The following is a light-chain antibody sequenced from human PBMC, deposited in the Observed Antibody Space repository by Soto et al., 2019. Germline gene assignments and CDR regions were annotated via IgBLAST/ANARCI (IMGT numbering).Light chain of an antibody. CDR1: QSIINY. CDR3: QQSFSPLWT. CDR2: AAS. V-gene: IGKV1-39*01. Sequence: DIQMTQSPSSLSASVGDRVTITCRASQSIINYLNWYQQKPGKAPKLLIYAASSMQSGVPSRFRGSGSETDFTLTISSLQPDDSATYYCQQSFSPLWTFGQGTKAEV. J-gene: IGKJ1*01.